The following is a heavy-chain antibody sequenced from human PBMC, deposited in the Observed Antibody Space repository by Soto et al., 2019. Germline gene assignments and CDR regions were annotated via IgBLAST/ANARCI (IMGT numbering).Heavy chain of an antibody. CDR1: GFTFSGSA. Sequence: PGGSLRLSCAASGFTFSGSAMHWVRQASGKGLEWVSVIYSGGSTYYADSVKGRFTISRDNSKNTLYLQMNSLRAEDTAVYYCARDDYYYGMDVWGQGTTVTVSS. CDR2: IYSGGST. V-gene: IGHV3-53*01. J-gene: IGHJ6*02. CDR3: ARDDYYYGMDV.